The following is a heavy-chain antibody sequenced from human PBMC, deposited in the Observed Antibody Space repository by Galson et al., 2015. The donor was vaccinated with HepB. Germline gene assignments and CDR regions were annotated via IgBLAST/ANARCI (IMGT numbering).Heavy chain of an antibody. D-gene: IGHD4-17*01. CDR3: ARAPRTTVTTAGFAFDI. CDR2: ISAYNGNT. CDR1: GYTFTSYG. J-gene: IGHJ3*02. V-gene: IGHV1-18*04. Sequence: SVKVSCKASGYTFTSYGISWVRQAPGQGLEWMEWISAYNGNTNYAQKLQGRVTMTTDTSTSTAYMELRSLRSDDTAVYYCARAPRTTVTTAGFAFDIWGQGTMVTVSS.